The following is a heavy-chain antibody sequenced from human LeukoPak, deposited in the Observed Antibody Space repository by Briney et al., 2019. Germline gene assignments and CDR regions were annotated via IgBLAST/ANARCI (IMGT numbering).Heavy chain of an antibody. J-gene: IGHJ5*02. D-gene: IGHD3-3*01. CDR2: IYTSGST. Sequence: SETLSLTCTVSGGSISSSSYYWGWIRQPPGKGLEWIGRIYTSGSTNYNPSLKSRVTMSVDTSKNQFSLKLSSVTAADTAVYYCARVLNTISSYWFDPWGQGTLVTVSS. CDR3: ARVLNTISSYWFDP. V-gene: IGHV4-61*05. CDR1: GGSISSSSYY.